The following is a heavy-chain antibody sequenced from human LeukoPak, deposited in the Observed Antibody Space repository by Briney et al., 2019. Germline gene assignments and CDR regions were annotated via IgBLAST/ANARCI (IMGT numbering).Heavy chain of an antibody. J-gene: IGHJ4*02. CDR2: IWYDGSNE. D-gene: IGHD3-10*01. CDR1: GFTFSSYG. CDR3: ARGGSGSYLYYFDY. Sequence: PGGSLRLSCAASGFTFSSYGMHWVRQAPGKGLEWVAIIWYDGSNEYYADSVKGRFAIARDNSKNTVYLQMNSLTVEDTAVYYCARGGSGSYLYYFDYWGQGTLVTVSS. V-gene: IGHV3-33*01.